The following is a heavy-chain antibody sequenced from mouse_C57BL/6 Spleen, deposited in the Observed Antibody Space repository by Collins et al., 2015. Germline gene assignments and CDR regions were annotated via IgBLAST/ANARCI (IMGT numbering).Heavy chain of an antibody. D-gene: IGHD1-1*01. Sequence: EVQLVESGGGLVKPGGSLKLSCAASGFTFSDYGMHWVRQAPEKGLEWVAYISSGSSTIYYADTVKGRFTISRDNAKNTLFLQMTSLRSEDTAMYYCARGKTNYGSSPHFDYWGQGTTLTVSS. CDR2: ISSGSSTI. V-gene: IGHV5-17*01. J-gene: IGHJ2*01. CDR3: ARGKTNYGSSPHFDY. CDR1: GFTFSDYG.